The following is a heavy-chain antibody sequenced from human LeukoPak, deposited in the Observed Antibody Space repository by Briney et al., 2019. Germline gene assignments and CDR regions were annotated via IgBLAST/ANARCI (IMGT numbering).Heavy chain of an antibody. CDR1: GFAASGNA. J-gene: IGHJ4*02. D-gene: IGHD3-10*01. CDR2: ISGSGGST. V-gene: IGHV3-23*01. CDR3: AKNWDGSGSPPDY. Sequence: GGFLRPSCAASGFAASGNAVGCGGHRPGKGLKWVSAISGSGGSTYSADSVKGRFTISRDNSKNTLYLQMNSLRAEDTAVYHCAKNWDGSGSPPDYWGQGTLVTVSS.